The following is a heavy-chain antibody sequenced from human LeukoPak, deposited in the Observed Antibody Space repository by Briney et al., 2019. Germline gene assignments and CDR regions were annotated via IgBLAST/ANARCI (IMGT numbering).Heavy chain of an antibody. V-gene: IGHV3-23*01. CDR1: GFTFSTYG. CDR3: AKDNLLGDGY. J-gene: IGHJ4*02. CDR2: ISGSDSST. D-gene: IGHD5-24*01. Sequence: PGGSLTLSCAASGFTFSTYGMNWVRQAPGKGLEWVSSISGSDSSTYYADSVKGRFTISRDNSKNMVYLQMNSLRVEDTAVYYCAKDNLLGDGYWGQGTLVTVSS.